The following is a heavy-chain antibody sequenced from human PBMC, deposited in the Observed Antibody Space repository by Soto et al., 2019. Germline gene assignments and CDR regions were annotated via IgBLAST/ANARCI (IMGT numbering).Heavy chain of an antibody. CDR2: ISSSSSTI. D-gene: IGHD6-19*01. V-gene: IGHV3-48*02. J-gene: IGHJ6*02. CDR3: ARVRIAVAVVYYYGMDV. Sequence: GGSLRLSCAASGFTFSSYSMNWVRQAPGKGLEWVSYISSSSSTIYYVDSVKGRFTISRDNAKNSLYLQMNSLRDEDTAVYYCARVRIAVAVVYYYGMDVWGQGTTVTVSS. CDR1: GFTFSSYS.